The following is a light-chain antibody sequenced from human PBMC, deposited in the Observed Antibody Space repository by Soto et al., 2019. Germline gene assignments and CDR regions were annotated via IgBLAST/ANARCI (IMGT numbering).Light chain of an antibody. CDR1: QSISSW. J-gene: IGKJ1*01. CDR3: QQYNSYSPWT. CDR2: KAS. Sequence: DIQMTQSPSTLSASVVDRFTITCLASQSISSWLAWYQQKPGKAPKLLIYKASSLESGVPSRFSGSGSGTEFTLTISSLQPDDFATYYCQQYNSYSPWTFGQGTKVDIK. V-gene: IGKV1-5*03.